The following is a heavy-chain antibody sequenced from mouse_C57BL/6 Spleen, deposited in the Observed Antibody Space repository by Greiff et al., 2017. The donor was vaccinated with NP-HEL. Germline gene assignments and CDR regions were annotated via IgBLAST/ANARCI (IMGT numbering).Heavy chain of an antibody. CDR1: GYTFTSYW. J-gene: IGHJ1*03. CDR3: ARESPYYYGSSGYFDV. CDR2: IYPSDSET. D-gene: IGHD1-1*01. Sequence: VKLQQPGAELVRPGSSVKLSCKASGYTFTSYWMDWVKQRPGQGLEWIGNIYPSDSETHYNQKFKDKATLTVDKSSSTAYMQLSSLTSEDSAVYYCARESPYYYGSSGYFDVWGTGTTVTVSS. V-gene: IGHV1-61*01.